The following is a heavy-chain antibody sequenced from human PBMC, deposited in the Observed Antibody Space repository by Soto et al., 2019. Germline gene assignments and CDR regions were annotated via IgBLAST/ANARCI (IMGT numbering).Heavy chain of an antibody. V-gene: IGHV1-8*01. CDR3: ARGCPPMMIRPATSYGAGYFPRGKYGMDV. J-gene: IGHJ6*01. D-gene: IGHD3-16*01. CDR1: ADTFTRHD. CDR2: MNANGGNT. Sequence: SAVKVSCKASADTFTRHDINWVRQAIGGGLEWMGWMNANGGNTGYAQKFQGRVTMTRNTSISTAYMELSSLRSEDTAVYYCARGCPPMMIRPATSYGAGYFPRGKYGMDVWGQGTTATVSS.